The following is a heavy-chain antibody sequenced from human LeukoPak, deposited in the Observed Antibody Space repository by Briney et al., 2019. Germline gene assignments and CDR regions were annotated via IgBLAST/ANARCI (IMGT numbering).Heavy chain of an antibody. CDR2: IYYSGST. CDR1: GGSISSYY. J-gene: IGHJ4*02. D-gene: IGHD6-13*01. CDR3: ARPFIAAAGTGDYYFDY. Sequence: SETLSLTCTVSGGSISSYYWSWIRQPPGKGLEWIGYIYYSGSTNYNPSLKSRVTISVDTSKNQFSLKLSSVTAADTAVYYCARPFIAAAGTGDYYFDYWGQGTLVTVSS. V-gene: IGHV4-59*01.